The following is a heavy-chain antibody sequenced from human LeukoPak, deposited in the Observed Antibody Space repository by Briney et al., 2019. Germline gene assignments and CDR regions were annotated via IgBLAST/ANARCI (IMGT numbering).Heavy chain of an antibody. V-gene: IGHV4-59*01. CDR3: ARGSRLGVVERDAFDI. D-gene: IGHD3-3*01. CDR1: GASISSYY. J-gene: IGHJ3*02. CDR2: IYYSGSA. Sequence: PSETLSLTCTVSGASISSYYWSWIRQPPGKRLEWIGYIYYSGSANYNPSLKSRVTISVDTSKNQFSLKLSSVTAADTAVYYCARGSRLGVVERDAFDIWGQGTMVTVSS.